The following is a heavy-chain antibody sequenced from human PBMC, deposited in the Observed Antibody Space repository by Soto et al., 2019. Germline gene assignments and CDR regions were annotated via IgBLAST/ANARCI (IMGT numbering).Heavy chain of an antibody. CDR3: AIYDFWSGLKSYWFDP. D-gene: IGHD3-3*01. CDR2: IYHSGST. CDR1: GGSISSGGYS. Sequence: SETLSLTCAVSGGSISSGGYSWSWIRQPPGKGLEWIGYIYHSGSTYYNPSLKSRVTISVDRSKNQFSLKLSSVTAADTAVYYCAIYDFWSGLKSYWFDPWGQGTLVTVSS. V-gene: IGHV4-30-2*01. J-gene: IGHJ5*02.